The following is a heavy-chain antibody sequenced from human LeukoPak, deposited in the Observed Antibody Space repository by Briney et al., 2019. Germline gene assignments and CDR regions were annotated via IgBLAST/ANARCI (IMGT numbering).Heavy chain of an antibody. D-gene: IGHD3-22*01. Sequence: QPGGSLRLSCAASGFTFSSYTMNWVRQAPGKGLEWVSYITGGSDTINYADSVKGRFTISRDNAKNSLYLQMNSLRDEDTAVYYCASRIVVVGRGLGYWGQGTLVTVSS. CDR2: ITGGSDTI. CDR3: ASRIVVVGRGLGY. J-gene: IGHJ4*02. CDR1: GFTFSSYT. V-gene: IGHV3-48*02.